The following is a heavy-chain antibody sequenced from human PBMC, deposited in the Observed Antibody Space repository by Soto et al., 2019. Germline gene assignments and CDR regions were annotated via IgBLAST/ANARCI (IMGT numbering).Heavy chain of an antibody. Sequence: ASVKVSCKASGYTFTDYYLHWVRQAPGQGLECMGWINPNNGDTNYAQKFQGRVTMTRDTSISTAYMEVSRLRSDDTAVYYCARSVSFITPRPDYWGQGTMVTVSS. D-gene: IGHD6-6*01. J-gene: IGHJ4*02. CDR3: ARSVSFITPRPDY. V-gene: IGHV1-2*02. CDR1: GYTFTDYY. CDR2: INPNNGDT.